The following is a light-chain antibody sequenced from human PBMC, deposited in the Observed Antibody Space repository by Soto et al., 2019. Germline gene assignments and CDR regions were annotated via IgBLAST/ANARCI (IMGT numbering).Light chain of an antibody. J-gene: IGLJ2*01. CDR2: EVS. V-gene: IGLV2-14*01. CDR3: SSFTSSSTLVV. Sequence: QSVLTQPASVSGSPGQSITISCTGTSSDVGSYNYVSWYQQYPGKAPKLMIHEVSNRPSGVSDRFSGSKSGNMASLTISGLQAEDEADYYCSSFTSSSTLVVFGGGTKLTVL. CDR1: SSDVGSYNY.